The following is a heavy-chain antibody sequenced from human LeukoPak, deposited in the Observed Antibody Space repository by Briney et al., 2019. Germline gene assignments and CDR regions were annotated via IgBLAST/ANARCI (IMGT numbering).Heavy chain of an antibody. V-gene: IGHV3-23*01. Sequence: GGSLRLSCAACGSTFSSYAMSWVRQAPGKGLEWVSAISGSGGSTYYADSVKGRFTISRDNSKNTLYLQMNSLRAEDTALYYCATSSGWYPKYFDYWGQGTLVTVSS. J-gene: IGHJ4*02. CDR3: ATSSGWYPKYFDY. CDR2: ISGSGGST. CDR1: GSTFSSYA. D-gene: IGHD6-19*01.